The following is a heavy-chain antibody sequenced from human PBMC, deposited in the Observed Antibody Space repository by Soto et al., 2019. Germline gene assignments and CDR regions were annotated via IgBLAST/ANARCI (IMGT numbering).Heavy chain of an antibody. V-gene: IGHV4-39*01. CDR3: ARHKLDIVVVVAGWFDP. Sequence: SETLSLTCTVSGGSISSSSYYWGWIRQPPGKGLEWIGSIYYSGSTYYNPSLKSRVTISVDTSKNQFSLKLSSVTAADTAVYYCARHKLDIVVVVAGWFDPWGQGTLVTVSS. CDR1: GGSISSSSYY. J-gene: IGHJ5*02. D-gene: IGHD2-15*01. CDR2: IYYSGST.